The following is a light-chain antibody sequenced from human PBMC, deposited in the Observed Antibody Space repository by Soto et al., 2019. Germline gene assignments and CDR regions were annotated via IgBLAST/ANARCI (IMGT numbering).Light chain of an antibody. CDR2: DNN. CDR1: SSNIGNNY. V-gene: IGLV1-51*01. Sequence: QAVLTQPPSVSAAPGHWVTISCSGSSSNIGNNYVSWYQQLPGTAPKLLIYDNNQRPLGIPGRFSGSTSGTSATLGITGLQTGDDADYYCGTWDSSLSAGVFGGGTKLTVL. CDR3: GTWDSSLSAGV. J-gene: IGLJ2*01.